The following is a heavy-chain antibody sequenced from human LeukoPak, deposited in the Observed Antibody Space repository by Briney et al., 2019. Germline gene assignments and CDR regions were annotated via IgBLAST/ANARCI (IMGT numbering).Heavy chain of an antibody. CDR1: GFTFSSYG. CDR3: AKDPNYGAGSYYGY. Sequence: GGSLRLSCAASGFTFSSYGMHWVRQAPGKGLEWVAVIWYDGSNKYYADSVKGRFTISRDNSKNTLYLQMDSLRAEETAVYYCAKDPNYGAGSYYGYWGQGTLVTVSS. V-gene: IGHV3-33*06. J-gene: IGHJ4*02. CDR2: IWYDGSNK. D-gene: IGHD3-10*01.